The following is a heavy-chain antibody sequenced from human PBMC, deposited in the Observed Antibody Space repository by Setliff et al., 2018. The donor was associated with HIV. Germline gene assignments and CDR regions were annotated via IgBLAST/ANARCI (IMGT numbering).Heavy chain of an antibody. CDR1: GSTFGRHW. CDR3: AKYSPAAWFDS. Sequence: GESLKISCKGSGSTFGRHWVAWVRQMPGKGLEWMGMIYPGDPDARYNPSLQGQVTISADKSIDTAYLQWDNLRASDTAMYYCAKYSPAAWFDSWGQGTLVTVSS. D-gene: IGHD2-15*01. J-gene: IGHJ5*01. CDR2: IYPGDPDA. V-gene: IGHV5-51*01.